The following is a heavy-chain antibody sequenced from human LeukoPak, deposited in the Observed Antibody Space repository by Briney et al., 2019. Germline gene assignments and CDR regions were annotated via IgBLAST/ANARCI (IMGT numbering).Heavy chain of an antibody. V-gene: IGHV1-8*01. CDR1: GYTFTSYD. D-gene: IGHD6-13*01. Sequence: ASVKVSCKASGYTFTSYDINWVRQATGQGLEWMGWMNPNSGNTGYAQKFQGRVTMTRNTSISTAYMELSSLRPEDTAVYYCARLTSSWTYWYFDLWGRGTLVTVSS. J-gene: IGHJ2*01. CDR3: ARLTSSWTYWYFDL. CDR2: MNPNSGNT.